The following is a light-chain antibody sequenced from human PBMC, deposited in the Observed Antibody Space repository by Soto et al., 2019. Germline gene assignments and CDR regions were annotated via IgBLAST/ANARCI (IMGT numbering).Light chain of an antibody. V-gene: IGKV1-5*01. CDR3: QQYNSYSWT. Sequence: DIQMTQSPSTLSASVGDRVTITCRASQSISSWLAWYQQKPGKAPKLLIYDASSLESGVPSRFSGSGSGTEFTLTISSLQPDDFATCYCQQYNSYSWTVGQGTKVDSK. CDR2: DAS. CDR1: QSISSW. J-gene: IGKJ1*01.